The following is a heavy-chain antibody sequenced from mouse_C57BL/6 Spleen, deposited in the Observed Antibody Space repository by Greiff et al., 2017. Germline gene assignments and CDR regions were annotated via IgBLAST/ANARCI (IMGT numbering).Heavy chain of an antibody. CDR1: GYTFTDYE. D-gene: IGHD2-10*01. V-gene: IGHV1-15*01. CDR2: IDPETGGT. J-gene: IGHJ2*01. CDR3: TRPYQGYFDY. Sequence: QVQLQQSGAELVRPGASVTLSCKASGYTFTDYEMHWVKQTPVHGLEWIGAIDPETGGTAYNQKFKGKAILTADKSSSTAYMELRSLTSEDSAVYYCTRPYQGYFDYWGQGTTLTVSS.